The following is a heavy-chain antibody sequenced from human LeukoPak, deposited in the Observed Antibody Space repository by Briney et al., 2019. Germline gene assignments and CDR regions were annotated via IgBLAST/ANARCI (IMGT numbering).Heavy chain of an antibody. J-gene: IGHJ4*02. CDR2: IYDSGST. V-gene: IGHV4-39*07. Sequence: AGTLSLTCTVTGGTIISSIYYGVGLRQPPGTRREGIGTIYDSGSTYYNPSRKSRVTISVDTSKEQFSLKMRPVTTADQALYYCARLPGSSVLSYYFDYWGQGTLVTVSS. CDR1: GGTIISSIYY. CDR3: ARLPGSSVLSYYFDY. D-gene: IGHD3-10*01.